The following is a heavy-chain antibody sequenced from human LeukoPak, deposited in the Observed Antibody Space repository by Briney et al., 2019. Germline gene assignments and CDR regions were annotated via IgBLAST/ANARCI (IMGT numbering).Heavy chain of an antibody. CDR1: GFTFSDYY. CDR3: ARGITIFGVVIYYYYYYMDV. V-gene: IGHV3-11*04. J-gene: IGHJ6*03. Sequence: PGGSLRLSCAASGFTFSDYYMSWIRQAPGKGLEWVSYISSSGSTIYYADSVKGRFTISRDNAKNSLYLQMNSLRAEDTAVYYCARGITIFGVVIYYYYYYMDVWGKGTTVTVSS. CDR2: ISSSGSTI. D-gene: IGHD3-3*01.